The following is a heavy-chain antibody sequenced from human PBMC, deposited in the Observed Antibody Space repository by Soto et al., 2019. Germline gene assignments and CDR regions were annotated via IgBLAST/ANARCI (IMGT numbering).Heavy chain of an antibody. CDR3: ARDKGTGTSSSGFYGMDV. J-gene: IGHJ6*04. D-gene: IGHD6-6*01. V-gene: IGHV3-53*02. CDR2: IDSNGAT. Sequence: EVQLVETGGGLIQPGGSLRLSCAASGFTVSSFYMSWVRQAPGKGLEWVSVIDSNGATYYADSVQGPFTISRDNSKNTRYLQINSLTAEDTAIYYCARDKGTGTSSSGFYGMDVWGKGTTVTVSS. CDR1: GFTVSSFY.